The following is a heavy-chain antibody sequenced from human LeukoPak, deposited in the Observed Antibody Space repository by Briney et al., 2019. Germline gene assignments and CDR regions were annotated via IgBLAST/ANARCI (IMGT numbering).Heavy chain of an antibody. CDR3: ARENWNYVFDY. D-gene: IGHD1-7*01. Sequence: GGSLRLSXAASGFTFSSYWMHWVRQAPGKGLVWVSRINSDGSSTSYADSVKGRFTISRDNAKNTLYLQMNSLRAEDTAVYYCARENWNYVFDYWGQGTLVTVSS. V-gene: IGHV3-74*01. J-gene: IGHJ4*02. CDR2: INSDGSST. CDR1: GFTFSSYW.